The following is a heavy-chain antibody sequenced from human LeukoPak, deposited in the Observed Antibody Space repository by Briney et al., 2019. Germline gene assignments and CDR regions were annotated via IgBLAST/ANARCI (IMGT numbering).Heavy chain of an antibody. CDR3: AKAYNYGSGSYYSFFDN. J-gene: IGHJ4*02. CDR2: ITPSGGDT. Sequence: PGGSLRLSCAALLFTFCSYAMTWVRQAPGKGVEWVSTITPSGGDTYYADSVRGRFTISRDNSKKTLYLQIDSLRAEDTAVYYCAKAYNYGSGSYYSFFDNWGQGTLVTVSS. CDR1: LFTFCSYA. D-gene: IGHD3-10*01. V-gene: IGHV3-23*01.